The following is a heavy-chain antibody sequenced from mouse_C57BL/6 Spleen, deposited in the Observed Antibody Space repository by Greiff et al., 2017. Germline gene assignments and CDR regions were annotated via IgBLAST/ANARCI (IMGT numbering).Heavy chain of an antibody. V-gene: IGHV5-9*01. Sequence: EVQLVESGGGLVKPGGSLKLSCAASGFTFSSYTMSWVRQTPEKRLEWVATISGGGGNTYYPDSVKGRFTISRDNAKNTLYLQMSSLRSEDTALYYCARHRNIGAYGNYFDYWGQGTTLTVSS. CDR1: GFTFSSYT. CDR3: ARHRNIGAYGNYFDY. J-gene: IGHJ2*01. D-gene: IGHD2-1*01. CDR2: ISGGGGNT.